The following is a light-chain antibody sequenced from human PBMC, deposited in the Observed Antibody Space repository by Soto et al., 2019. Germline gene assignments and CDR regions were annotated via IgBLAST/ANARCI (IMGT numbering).Light chain of an antibody. Sequence: QSVLTQPPSASGSPGQSVTISCTGTSSDVGSYNYVSWYQQHPGKAPRLMIYASSNRPSGVSHRFSGSRSGNTASLTISGLQAEDEADYFCSSYTSGSTLYVFGSGTKVTVL. CDR1: SSDVGSYNY. CDR3: SSYTSGSTLYV. V-gene: IGLV2-14*01. CDR2: ASS. J-gene: IGLJ1*01.